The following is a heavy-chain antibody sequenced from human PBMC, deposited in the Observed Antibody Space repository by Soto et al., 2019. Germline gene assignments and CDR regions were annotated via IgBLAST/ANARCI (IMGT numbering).Heavy chain of an antibody. Sequence: ASVKVSCKASGYTFTSYGISWVRQAPGQGLEWMGWISAYNGNTNYAQKLQGRVTMTTDTSTSTAYMELRSLRSDDTAVYYCARDPKHCSGGSCYSLSYYYYLDVWGKGTTVTVSS. J-gene: IGHJ6*03. D-gene: IGHD2-15*01. CDR1: GYTFTSYG. V-gene: IGHV1-18*01. CDR2: ISAYNGNT. CDR3: ARDPKHCSGGSCYSLSYYYYLDV.